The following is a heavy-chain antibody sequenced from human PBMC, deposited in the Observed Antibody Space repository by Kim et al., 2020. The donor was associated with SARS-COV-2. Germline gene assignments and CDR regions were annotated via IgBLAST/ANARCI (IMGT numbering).Heavy chain of an antibody. J-gene: IGHJ6*02. Sequence: ADSVKGRFTISRDKSKNTLYLQMNSLRAEDTAVYYCTGARGANYYYGMDVWGQGTTVTVSS. V-gene: IGHV3-30*01. D-gene: IGHD3-10*01. CDR3: TGARGANYYYGMDV.